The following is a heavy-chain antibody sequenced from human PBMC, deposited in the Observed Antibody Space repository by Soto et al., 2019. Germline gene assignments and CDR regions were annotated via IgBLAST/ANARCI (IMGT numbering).Heavy chain of an antibody. CDR2: TYYRSKWFN. J-gene: IGHJ4*02. CDR3: ARGLWSTGFEY. V-gene: IGHV6-1*01. D-gene: IGHD2-21*01. Sequence: SQTLSLTCAISGDSVSSNSVAWNWVRQSPSRGLEWLGRTYYRSKWFNDYAVSVKSRITINPDTSKNQFSLQLNSVTPEDTAVYYCARGLWSTGFEYWGQGALVTVSS. CDR1: GDSVSSNSVA.